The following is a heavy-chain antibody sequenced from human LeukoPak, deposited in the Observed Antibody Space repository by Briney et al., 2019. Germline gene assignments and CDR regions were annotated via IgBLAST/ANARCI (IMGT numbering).Heavy chain of an antibody. CDR1: GYTFTSYD. J-gene: IGHJ4*02. D-gene: IGHD5-24*01. CDR2: MNPNSGNT. Sequence: ASVKVSCKVSGYTFTSYDINWVRQATGQGLEWMGWMNPNSGNTGYAQKFQGRVTMTRNTSISTAYMELSSLRSEDTAVYYCARIEMATYDFDYWGQGTLVTVSS. CDR3: ARIEMATYDFDY. V-gene: IGHV1-8*01.